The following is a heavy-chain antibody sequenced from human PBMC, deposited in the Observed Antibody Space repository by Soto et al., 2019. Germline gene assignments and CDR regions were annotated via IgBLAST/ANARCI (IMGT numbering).Heavy chain of an antibody. Sequence: SLKVSCKASGGTFSSYAISWVRQAPGQGLEWMGGIIPIFGTANYAQKFQGRVTITADESTSTAYMELSSLRSEDTAVYYCATDPTLYSRQPSPVDYWGQGTLVTVS. CDR1: GGTFSSYA. CDR3: ATDPTLYSRQPSPVDY. D-gene: IGHD6-13*01. CDR2: IIPIFGTA. V-gene: IGHV1-69*13. J-gene: IGHJ4*02.